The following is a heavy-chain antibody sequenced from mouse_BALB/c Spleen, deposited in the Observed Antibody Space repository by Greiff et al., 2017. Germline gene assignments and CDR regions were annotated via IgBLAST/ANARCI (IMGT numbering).Heavy chain of an antibody. J-gene: IGHJ4*01. D-gene: IGHD2-14*01. CDR1: GFSLTSYG. CDR2: IWAGGST. V-gene: IGHV2-9*02. CDR3: ARVYYRYDDAMDY. Sequence: VMLVESGPGLVAPSQSLSITCTVSGFSLTSYGVHWVRQPPGKGLEWLGVIWAGGSTNYNSALMSRLSISKDNSKSQVLLKMNSLQTDDTAMYYCARVYYRYDDAMDYWGQGTSVTVSS.